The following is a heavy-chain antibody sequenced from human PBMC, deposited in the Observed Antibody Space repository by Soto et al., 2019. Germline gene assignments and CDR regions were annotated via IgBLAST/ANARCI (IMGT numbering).Heavy chain of an antibody. J-gene: IGHJ6*02. V-gene: IGHV3-23*01. D-gene: IGHD6-13*01. CDR1: GFTFSSYA. CDR2: ISGSGGST. Sequence: PGGSLRLSCAASGFTFSSYAMSWVRQAPGKGLEWVSAISGSGGSTYYADSVKGRFTISRDNSKNTLYLQMNSLRAEDTAVYYCAKDQGAAAGTGYYYYGMDVWGQGTTVTVSS. CDR3: AKDQGAAAGTGYYYYGMDV.